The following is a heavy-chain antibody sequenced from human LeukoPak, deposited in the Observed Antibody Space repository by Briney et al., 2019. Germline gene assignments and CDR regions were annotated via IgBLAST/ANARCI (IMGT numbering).Heavy chain of an antibody. Sequence: SETLSLTCTVSGGSISSGSYYWSWFRQPAEKGLEWIGRIYTSGSTNYNPSLKSRVTISVDTSKNQFSLKLSSVTAADTAVYYCATTMTVVPAATYYYYYYMDVWGKGTTVTISS. CDR2: IYTSGST. CDR1: GGSISSGSYY. D-gene: IGHD2-2*01. J-gene: IGHJ6*03. CDR3: ATTMTVVPAATYYYYYYMDV. V-gene: IGHV4-61*02.